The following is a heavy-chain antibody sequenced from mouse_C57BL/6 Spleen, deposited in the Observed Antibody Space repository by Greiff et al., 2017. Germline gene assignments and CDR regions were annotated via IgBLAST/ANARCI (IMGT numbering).Heavy chain of an antibody. CDR2: IYWADDK. J-gene: IGHJ2*01. D-gene: IGHD1-1*01. Sequence: QVQLKESGPGILQSSQTLSLTCSFSGFSLSTSGMGVSWIRQPSGKGLEWLAHIYWADDKRYNPSLKSRLTISKDTSRNQGFLKITSVDTADTDTYYCARTRYYYGSEGYFDYWGQGTTLTVSS. CDR1: GFSLSTSGMG. V-gene: IGHV8-12*01. CDR3: ARTRYYYGSEGYFDY.